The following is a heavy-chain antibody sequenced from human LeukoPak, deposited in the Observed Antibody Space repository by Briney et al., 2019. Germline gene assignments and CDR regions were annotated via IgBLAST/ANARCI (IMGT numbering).Heavy chain of an antibody. D-gene: IGHD2-21*01. Sequence: GESLKISCKASGFSFTTNWIALVRQMPGKGLECMGIIYPRDSDTRYSPSFQGQVTISADKSINTAYLQWSSLKASDTAMYYCARQYSGFDYWGQGTLVTVSS. V-gene: IGHV5-51*01. CDR3: ARQYSGFDY. CDR1: GFSFTTNW. CDR2: IYPRDSDT. J-gene: IGHJ4*02.